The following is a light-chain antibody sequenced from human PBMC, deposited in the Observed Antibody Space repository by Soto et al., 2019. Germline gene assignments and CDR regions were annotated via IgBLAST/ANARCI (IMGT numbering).Light chain of an antibody. CDR2: GAS. CDR1: QSISN. J-gene: IGKJ5*01. CDR3: QHYGGSPLVT. Sequence: IVLTQSPGTLSLYPGERATLSCRASQSISNLAWYQQKPGQAPRLLIYGASSRATGVPDRFSGSGSGTDFTLTISRLEPEDFAVYYCQHYGGSPLVTFGQGKRLDI. V-gene: IGKV3-20*01.